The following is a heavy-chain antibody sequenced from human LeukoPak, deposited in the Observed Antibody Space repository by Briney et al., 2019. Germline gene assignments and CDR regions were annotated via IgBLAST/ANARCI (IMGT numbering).Heavy chain of an antibody. J-gene: IGHJ4*02. CDR2: INPNSGGT. CDR3: ARDGIAAAERGADY. D-gene: IGHD6-13*01. CDR1: GYTFTGYY. Sequence: GSVKVSCTASGYTFTGYYMHWVRQAPGQGLEWMGWINPNSGGTNYAQKFQGRVTMTRDTSISTAYMELSRLRSDDTAVYYCARDGIAAAERGADYWGQGTLVTVSS. V-gene: IGHV1-2*02.